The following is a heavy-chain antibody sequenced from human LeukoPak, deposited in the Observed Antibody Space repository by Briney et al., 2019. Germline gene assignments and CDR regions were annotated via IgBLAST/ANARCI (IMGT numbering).Heavy chain of an antibody. CDR2: VYTSGST. D-gene: IGHD1-7*01. J-gene: IGHJ4*02. V-gene: IGHV4-4*07. CDR3: ARLGLELQTFDY. CDR1: GGSISSYY. Sequence: SETLSLTCTVSGGSISSYYWSWIRQPAGKGLEWIGRVYTSGSTNYNPSLKSRVTMSVDTSKNQFSLKLSSVTAADTAVYYCARLGLELQTFDYWGQGTLVTVSS.